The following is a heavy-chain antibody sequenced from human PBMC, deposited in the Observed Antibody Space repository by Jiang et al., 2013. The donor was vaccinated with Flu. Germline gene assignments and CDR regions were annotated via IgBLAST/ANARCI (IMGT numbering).Heavy chain of an antibody. V-gene: IGHV4-59*01. Sequence: GPGLVKPSETLSLTCTVSGGSISSYYWSWIRQPPGKGLEWIGYIYYSGSTNYNPSLKSRVTISVDTSKNQFSLKLSSVTAADTAVYYCARGSGDPRLFDYWGQGTLVTVSS. CDR2: IYYSGST. J-gene: IGHJ4*02. D-gene: IGHD2-21*02. CDR3: ARGSGDPRLFDY. CDR1: GGSISSYY.